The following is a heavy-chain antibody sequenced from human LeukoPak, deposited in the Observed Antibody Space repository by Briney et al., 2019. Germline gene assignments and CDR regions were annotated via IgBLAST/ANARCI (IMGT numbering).Heavy chain of an antibody. CDR1: GFTFSNYG. Sequence: GGSLRLSCAASGFTFSNYGMSWVRQAPGRGLEWVSSISGSGSSTFYADSVKGRFPISRDSSKNTLLLQMNSLRAEDTAVYYCTKVMLDSSLLHDYWGQGTLVTVSS. V-gene: IGHV3-23*01. CDR2: ISGSGSST. CDR3: TKVMLDSSLLHDY. J-gene: IGHJ4*02. D-gene: IGHD3-22*01.